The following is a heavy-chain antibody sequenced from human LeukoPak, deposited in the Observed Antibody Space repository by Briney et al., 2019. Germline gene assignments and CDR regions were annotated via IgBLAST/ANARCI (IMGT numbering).Heavy chain of an antibody. CDR3: ARGGDYGDYNTYYYYGMDV. D-gene: IGHD4-17*01. CDR1: GGSISSYY. CDR2: ICYSGST. V-gene: IGHV4-59*01. J-gene: IGHJ6*02. Sequence: SETLSLTCTVSGGSISSYYWSWIRQPPGKGLEWIGYICYSGSTNYNPSLKSRVTISVDTSKNQFSLKLSSVTAADTAVYYCARGGDYGDYNTYYYYGMDVWGQGTTVTVSS.